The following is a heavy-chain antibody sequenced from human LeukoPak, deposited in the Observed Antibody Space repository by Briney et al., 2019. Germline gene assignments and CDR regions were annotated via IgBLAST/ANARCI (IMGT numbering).Heavy chain of an antibody. V-gene: IGHV3-21*04. CDR3: ASGVGDYIWGSYRYTGGFDY. D-gene: IGHD3-16*02. Sequence: GGSLRLSCAASGFTFSSYSMNWVRQAPGKGLEWVSSISSSSSYIYYADSVKGRFTISRDNAKNSLYLQMNSLRSDDTAVYYCASGVGDYIWGSYRYTGGFDYWGQGTLVTVSS. J-gene: IGHJ4*02. CDR2: ISSSSSYI. CDR1: GFTFSSYS.